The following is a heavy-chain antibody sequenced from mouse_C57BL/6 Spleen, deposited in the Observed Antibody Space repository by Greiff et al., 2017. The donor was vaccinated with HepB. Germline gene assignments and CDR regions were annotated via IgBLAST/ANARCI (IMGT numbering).Heavy chain of an antibody. Sequence: DVKLQESGPGLVKPSQSLSLTCSVTGYSITSGYYWNWIRQFPGNKLEWMGYISYDGSNNYNPSLKNRISITRDTSKNQFFLKLNSVTTEDTATYYGAGNYVFAYWGQGTLVTVSA. CDR3: AGNYVFAY. V-gene: IGHV3-6*01. D-gene: IGHD2-1*01. CDR2: ISYDGSN. J-gene: IGHJ3*01. CDR1: GYSITSGYY.